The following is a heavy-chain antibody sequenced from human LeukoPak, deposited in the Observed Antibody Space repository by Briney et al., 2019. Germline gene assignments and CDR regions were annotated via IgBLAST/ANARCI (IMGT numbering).Heavy chain of an antibody. CDR1: GFTFSSYG. J-gene: IGHJ4*02. CDR3: ARDPSSWSSSWNDY. CDR2: IWYDGSNK. D-gene: IGHD6-13*01. V-gene: IGHV3-33*01. Sequence: GRSLRLSCAASGFTFSSYGVHWVRQAPGKGLEWVAVIWYDGSNKYYADSVKGRFTISRDNSKNTLYLQMNSLRAEDTAVYYCARDPSSWSSSWNDYWGQGTLVTVSS.